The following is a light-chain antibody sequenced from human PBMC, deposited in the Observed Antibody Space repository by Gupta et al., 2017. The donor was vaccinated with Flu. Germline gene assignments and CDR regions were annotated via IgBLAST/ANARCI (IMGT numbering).Light chain of an antibody. Sequence: SVLTQPPSASGTPGQRVTISCSGSSSNIGSNYVYWYQQLPGTAPKLLIYRNNQRPSGVPDRFSGSKSGTSAALAISGLRAEDEADYYCATGDDSRSGWVFGGGTKLTVL. CDR2: RNN. J-gene: IGLJ3*02. CDR3: ATGDDSRSGWV. V-gene: IGLV1-47*01. CDR1: SSNIGSNY.